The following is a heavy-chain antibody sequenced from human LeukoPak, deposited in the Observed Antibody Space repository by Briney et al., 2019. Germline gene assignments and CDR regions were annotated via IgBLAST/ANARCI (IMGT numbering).Heavy chain of an antibody. Sequence: GRSLRLSCAASGFTFSSYGMHWVRQAPGKGLEWVAVIWYDGSNKYYADSVKGRFTISRDNSKNTLYLQMSSLRAEDTAVYYCARDEPALGFDYWGQGTLVTVSS. CDR2: IWYDGSNK. CDR3: ARDEPALGFDY. J-gene: IGHJ4*02. V-gene: IGHV3-33*01. D-gene: IGHD7-27*01. CDR1: GFTFSSYG.